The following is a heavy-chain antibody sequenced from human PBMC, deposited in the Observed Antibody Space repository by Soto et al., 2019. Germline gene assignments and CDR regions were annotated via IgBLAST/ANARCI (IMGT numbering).Heavy chain of an antibody. CDR1: GGSISSYY. D-gene: IGHD3-3*01. Sequence: SETLSLTCTVSGGSISSYYWSWIRQPPGKGLEWIGYIYYSGSTYYNPSLKSRVTISVDTSKNQFSLKLSSVTAADTAVYYCARVVEYEWLLDYWGQGTLVTVSS. J-gene: IGHJ4*02. CDR2: IYYSGST. CDR3: ARVVEYEWLLDY. V-gene: IGHV4-59*06.